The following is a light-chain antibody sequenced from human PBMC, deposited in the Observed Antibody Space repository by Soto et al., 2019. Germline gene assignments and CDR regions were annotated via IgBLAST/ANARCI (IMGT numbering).Light chain of an antibody. CDR1: QSISSY. J-gene: IGKJ1*01. Sequence: DIQMTQSPSSLSASVGDRVTITCRASQSISSYLNWYQQKPGKVPKLLIYAASSLQSGVPSRFGGSGSGTDFTLTISSLQPEDFATYYCQQSYSTPRTFGQGTKVDIK. CDR3: QQSYSTPRT. CDR2: AAS. V-gene: IGKV1-39*01.